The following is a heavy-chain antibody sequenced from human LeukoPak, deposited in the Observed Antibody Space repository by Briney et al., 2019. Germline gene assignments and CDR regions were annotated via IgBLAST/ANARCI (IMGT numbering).Heavy chain of an antibody. CDR2: ISGSGGST. CDR3: AKSSYYDASGYYREYYFDY. CDR1: GFTFSSYS. D-gene: IGHD3-22*01. V-gene: IGHV3-23*01. Sequence: GGSLRLSCAASGFTFSSYSMNWVRQAPGKGLGWVSSISGSGGSTYYADSVKGRFTISRDNSKNTLYLQMNSLRDEDTAVYYCAKSSYYDASGYYREYYFDYWGQGTLVTVSS. J-gene: IGHJ4*02.